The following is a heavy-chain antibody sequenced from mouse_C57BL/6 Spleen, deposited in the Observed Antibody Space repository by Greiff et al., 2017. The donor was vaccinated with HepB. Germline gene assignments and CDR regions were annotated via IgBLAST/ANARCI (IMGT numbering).Heavy chain of an antibody. CDR3: ARRVNYYGSSYSYFDV. CDR2: IYPGDGDT. V-gene: IGHV1-80*01. Sequence: QVQLQQSGAELVKPGASVKISCKASGYAFSSYWMNWVKQRPGKGLEWIGQIYPGDGDTNYNGKFKGKATLTADKSSSTAYMQLSSLTSEDSAVYFCARRVNYYGSSYSYFDVWGTGTTVTVSS. J-gene: IGHJ1*03. D-gene: IGHD1-1*01. CDR1: GYAFSSYW.